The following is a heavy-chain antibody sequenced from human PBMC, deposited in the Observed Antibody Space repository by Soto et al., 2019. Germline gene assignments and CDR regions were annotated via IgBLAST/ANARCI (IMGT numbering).Heavy chain of an antibody. CDR1: GFSLSTSGMC. CDR3: ARDYDILTGYYSGYYYYGMDV. V-gene: IGHV2-70*11. J-gene: IGHJ6*02. D-gene: IGHD3-9*01. Sequence: SGPTLVNPTQTLTLTCTFSGFSLSTSGMCVSWIRQPPGKALEWLARIDWDDDKYYSTSLKTRLTISKDTSKNQVVLTMTNMDPVDTATYYCARDYDILTGYYSGYYYYGMDVWGQGTTVTVSS. CDR2: IDWDDDK.